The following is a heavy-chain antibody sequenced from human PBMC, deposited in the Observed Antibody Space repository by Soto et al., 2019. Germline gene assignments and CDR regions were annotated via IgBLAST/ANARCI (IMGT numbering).Heavy chain of an antibody. CDR3: TRDLDIGHRGSGQSNF. J-gene: IGHJ3*01. Sequence: SATLSLTCTISGGSISSYDWSWIRQTPGKGLEWIGYVYFSGSTNYNPSLKSRVLISIDTSRNQFSLKLNSVTAADTAVYYCTRDLDIGHRGSGQSNFWGQGKTVT. CDR1: GGSISSYD. D-gene: IGHD4-4*01. V-gene: IGHV4-59*01. CDR2: VYFSGST.